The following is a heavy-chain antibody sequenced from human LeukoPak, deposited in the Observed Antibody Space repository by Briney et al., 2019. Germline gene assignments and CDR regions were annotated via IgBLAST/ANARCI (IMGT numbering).Heavy chain of an antibody. Sequence: SETLSLTCTVSGDTISSGSYYWTWLRQPAGKGLEWIGRIYTTGLTNYSPSLRSRVTISIDASRNQFSLKLTSVTAADTAVYYCARAAAIVRYFHNWGQGTLVTVSS. CDR3: ARAAAIVRYFHN. CDR1: GDTISSGSYY. CDR2: IYTTGLT. J-gene: IGHJ1*01. V-gene: IGHV4-61*02. D-gene: IGHD2-21*01.